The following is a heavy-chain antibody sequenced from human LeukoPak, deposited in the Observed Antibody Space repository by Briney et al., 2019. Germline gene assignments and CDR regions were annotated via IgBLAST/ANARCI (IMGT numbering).Heavy chain of an antibody. Sequence: PGGSLRLSCAASGFTFSSYAMSWVRQAPGKGLEWVSAISGSGGSTYYADSVKGRFTISRDNSKNTLYLQMNSLRAEDTAVYYCAKDREITGTTSGLGTFDYWGQGTLVTVSS. V-gene: IGHV3-23*01. J-gene: IGHJ4*02. CDR2: ISGSGGST. CDR3: AKDREITGTTSGLGTFDY. CDR1: GFTFSSYA. D-gene: IGHD1-7*01.